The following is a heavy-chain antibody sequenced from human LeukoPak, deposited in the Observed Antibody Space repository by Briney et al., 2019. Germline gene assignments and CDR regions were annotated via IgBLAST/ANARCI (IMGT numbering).Heavy chain of an antibody. D-gene: IGHD3-9*01. Sequence: GGSLRLSCAASGFTFSSYWMSWVRQAPGNGLEWVANIKQDGSEKYYVDSVKGRFTISRYNAKNSLYLQMNSLRAEDTAVYYCARGQRYFDWFDYYFGMDVWGQGTTVTVSS. CDR3: ARGQRYFDWFDYYFGMDV. CDR2: IKQDGSEK. J-gene: IGHJ6*02. V-gene: IGHV3-7*01. CDR1: GFTFSSYW.